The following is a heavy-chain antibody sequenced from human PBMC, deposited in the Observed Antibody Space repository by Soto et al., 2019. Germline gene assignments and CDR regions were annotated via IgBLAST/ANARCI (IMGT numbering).Heavy chain of an antibody. Sequence: SETRSLTWTVSGGSTSRGGYYWICLRQHPEKGLEWIGYIYYSGSTYYNPSLKSRLAISVDTSKNQFSLKLSSVTAADTAVYYCARATGGYDWTFDYWGQGTLVTVSS. V-gene: IGHV4-31*02. CDR2: IYYSGST. D-gene: IGHD5-12*01. J-gene: IGHJ4*02. CDR3: ARATGGYDWTFDY. CDR1: GGSTSRGGYY.